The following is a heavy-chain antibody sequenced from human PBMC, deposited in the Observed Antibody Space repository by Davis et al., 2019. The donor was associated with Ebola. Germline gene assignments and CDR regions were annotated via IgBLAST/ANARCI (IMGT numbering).Heavy chain of an antibody. V-gene: IGHV3-48*02. CDR2: ISSSSSTI. CDR1: GFTFSSYS. CDR3: ARGFRATMIVGAEDRWFDP. Sequence: GGSLRLSCAASGFTFSSYSMNWVRQAPGKGLEWVSYISSSSSTIYYADSVKGRFTISRDNAKNSLYLQMNSLRDEDTAVYYCARGFRATMIVGAEDRWFDPWGQGTLVTVSS. J-gene: IGHJ5*02. D-gene: IGHD3-22*01.